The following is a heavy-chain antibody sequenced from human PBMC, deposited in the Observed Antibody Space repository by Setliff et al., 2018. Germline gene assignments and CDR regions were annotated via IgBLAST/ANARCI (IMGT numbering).Heavy chain of an antibody. D-gene: IGHD3-22*01. J-gene: IGHJ3*02. V-gene: IGHV1-2*06. CDR2: FNPNSGDT. Sequence: ASVKVSCKASGYIFTGYYIHWVRQAPGQGLEWMGRFNPNSGDTNSAQKFQGRVTMTRDTSISTAYMELSRLKYDDTAVYYCARDLDYQYYYDSSGRDAFDIWGQGTMVTVSS. CDR1: GYIFTGYY. CDR3: ARDLDYQYYYDSSGRDAFDI.